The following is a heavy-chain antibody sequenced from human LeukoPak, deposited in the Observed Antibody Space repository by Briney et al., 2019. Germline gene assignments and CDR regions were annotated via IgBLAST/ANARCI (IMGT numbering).Heavy chain of an antibody. CDR1: GFTISSYW. V-gene: IGHV3-74*01. D-gene: IGHD3-16*01. CDR2: INPAGSVT. Sequence: HPGGSLRLSCSASGFTISSYWMHWVRQAPGKGLVWVSRINPAGSVTNHADSVRGRFTISRDTATNTLYLEMNSLRAEDTAVYYCSRDFVGAEDYWGQGTLVTVSP. J-gene: IGHJ4*02. CDR3: SRDFVGAEDY.